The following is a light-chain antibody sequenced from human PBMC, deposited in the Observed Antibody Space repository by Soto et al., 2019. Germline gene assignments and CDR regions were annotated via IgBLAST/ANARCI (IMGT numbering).Light chain of an antibody. J-gene: IGLJ1*01. Sequence: QSALTQPASVSGSPGQSITISCTGTTSDVGGYNYVSWYQQHPGKAPKLMIYEVTNRPSGVYNRFSGSKSANTASLTISGLQDEDEADYYCSSYNSGATCYVFGNGTKVTVL. V-gene: IGLV2-14*01. CDR1: TSDVGGYNY. CDR2: EVT. CDR3: SSYNSGATCYV.